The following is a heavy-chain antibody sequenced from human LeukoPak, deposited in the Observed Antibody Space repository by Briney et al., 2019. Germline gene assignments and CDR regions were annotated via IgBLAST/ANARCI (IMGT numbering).Heavy chain of an antibody. V-gene: IGHV3-30*18. J-gene: IGHJ4*02. Sequence: GRSLRLSCAASGLTFSSYGMYWVRQAPGKGPEWVAAILFDGSNKYYADSVKGRFTISRDNSKNTLYLQMNSLRADDTAVYYCAKDHHVGAAIVLPHYWGQGTLVTVSS. D-gene: IGHD3-10*01. CDR2: ILFDGSNK. CDR1: GLTFSSYG. CDR3: AKDHHVGAAIVLPHY.